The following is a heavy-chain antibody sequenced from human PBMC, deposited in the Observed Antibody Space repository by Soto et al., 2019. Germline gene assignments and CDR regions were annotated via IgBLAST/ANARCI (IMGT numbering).Heavy chain of an antibody. J-gene: IGHJ4*02. Sequence: GGSLRLSCAASTSTFSNYAMTWVRQAPGKGLEWVSAISGSGSSTHYADSVKGRFFISRDNSKNTLYVQMHRLRVEDTAVYYCAQGGYGSGSYLALEDWGQGTLVTVTS. CDR3: AQGGYGSGSYLALED. CDR1: TSTFSNYA. D-gene: IGHD6-19*01. CDR2: ISGSGSST. V-gene: IGHV3-23*01.